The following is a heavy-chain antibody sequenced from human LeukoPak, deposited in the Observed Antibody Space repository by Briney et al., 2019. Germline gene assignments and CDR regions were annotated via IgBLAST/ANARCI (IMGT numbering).Heavy chain of an antibody. CDR3: AHSPDPYYYDSSGHYSAFDP. V-gene: IGHV2-5*01. Sequence: SGPTLVNPTQTLTLTCTFSGFSLSTSGVGVGWIRQPPGKALEWLALIYWNDDKRYSPSLKIRLTITKDSSKNQVVLTLTNVDPVDTATYYCAHSPDPYYYDSSGHYSAFDPWGQGTLVTVSS. CDR2: IYWNDDK. D-gene: IGHD3-22*01. CDR1: GFSLSTSGVG. J-gene: IGHJ5*02.